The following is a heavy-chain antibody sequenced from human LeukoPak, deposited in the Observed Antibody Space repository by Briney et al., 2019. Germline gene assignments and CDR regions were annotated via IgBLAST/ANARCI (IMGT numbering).Heavy chain of an antibody. CDR3: AKDVMGSVRGVILDY. V-gene: IGHV3-66*01. J-gene: IGHJ4*02. D-gene: IGHD3-10*02. CDR1: GFTFSSYA. CDR2: VYGGDTT. Sequence: GGSLRLSCAASGFTFSSYAMTWVRQAPGKGLEWVSVVYGGDTTYYADSVKGRFTISRDNSKNTLYLQMNSLRAEDTAVYYCAKDVMGSVRGVILDYWGQGTLVTVSS.